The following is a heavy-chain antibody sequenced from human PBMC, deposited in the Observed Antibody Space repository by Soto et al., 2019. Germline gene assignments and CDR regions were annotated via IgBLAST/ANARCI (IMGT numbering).Heavy chain of an antibody. CDR1: GFTFSNYG. J-gene: IGHJ4*02. V-gene: IGHV3-30*03. D-gene: IGHD3-10*01. CDR2: TSYDGNNK. CDR3: ARDRYYSGSGSFGPRIDY. Sequence: GSLRLSCAASGFTFSNYGVHWVRQAPGKGLEWLSFTSYDGNNKYHADSVEGRFTISRDNSKNTLCLQMNSLRDEDTAVYYCARDRYYSGSGSFGPRIDYWGQGTLVTVSS.